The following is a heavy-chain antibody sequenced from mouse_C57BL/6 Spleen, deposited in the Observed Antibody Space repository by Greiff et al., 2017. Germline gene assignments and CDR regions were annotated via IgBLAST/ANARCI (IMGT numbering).Heavy chain of an antibody. CDR1: GFTFSDAW. CDR3: TGQDYFDY. Sequence: EVKLEESGGGLVQPGGSMKLSCAASGFTFSDAWMDWVRQSPEKGLEWVADIRNKANNHATYYAESVKGRFTISRDDSKSSVYLQMNSLRAEDTGIYYCTGQDYFDYWGQGTTLTVSS. D-gene: IGHD3-3*01. V-gene: IGHV6-6*01. CDR2: IRNKANNHAT. J-gene: IGHJ2*01.